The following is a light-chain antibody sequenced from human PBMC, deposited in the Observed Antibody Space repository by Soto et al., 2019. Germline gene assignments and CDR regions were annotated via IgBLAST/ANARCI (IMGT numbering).Light chain of an antibody. Sequence: EIVLTQSPGTLSLSPGERATLSCRASQSISSSYLAWYQQKPGQAPRLLIFDASIRATGIPDRFSGSGSGTDFTLTINRLEPEDSAVYFCQQYSSSPETFGQGTKLEIK. V-gene: IGKV3-20*01. CDR3: QQYSSSPET. J-gene: IGKJ2*01. CDR2: DAS. CDR1: QSISSSY.